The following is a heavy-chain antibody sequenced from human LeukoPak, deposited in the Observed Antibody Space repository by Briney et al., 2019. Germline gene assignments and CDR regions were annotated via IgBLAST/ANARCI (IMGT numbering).Heavy chain of an antibody. V-gene: IGHV4-38-2*02. D-gene: IGHD2-2*01. CDR2: IFHSGST. J-gene: IGHJ4*02. CDR3: ARGAQYQPLPDY. Sequence: PSETLSLTCTVSGYSISSGYYWGWIRQPPGKGLEWIGSIFHSGSTYYNPSLKSRVTISVDTSKNQFSLKLSSVTAADTAVYYCARGAQYQPLPDYWGQGTLVTVSS. CDR1: GYSISSGYY.